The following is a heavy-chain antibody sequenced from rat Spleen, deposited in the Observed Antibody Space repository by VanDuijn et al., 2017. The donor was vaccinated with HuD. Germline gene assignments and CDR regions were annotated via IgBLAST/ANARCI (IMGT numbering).Heavy chain of an antibody. Sequence: QVQLKESGPGLVKPSETLSLTCTVSGFSLTSYHVSWVRQPPGKGLEWMGVIWGDGSTAYNSALKSRLSISRDTSKSQVFLKMNSLQTEDTATYYCARDGGAHYFDYWGQGVMVTVSS. CDR1: GFSLTSYH. J-gene: IGHJ2*01. V-gene: IGHV2-32*01. CDR3: ARDGGAHYFDY. CDR2: IWGDGST.